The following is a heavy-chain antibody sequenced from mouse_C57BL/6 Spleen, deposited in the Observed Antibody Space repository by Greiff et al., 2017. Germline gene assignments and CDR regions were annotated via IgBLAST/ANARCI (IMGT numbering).Heavy chain of an antibody. D-gene: IGHD1-1*01. Sequence: QVQLQQPGAELVRPGSSVKLSCKASGYTFTSYWMHWVKQRPIQGLEWIGNIDPSDSETHYNQKFKDKATLTVDKSSSTAYMQRSSLTSEDSAVYYCARGGYYYGTWYFDVWGTGTTVTVSS. CDR2: IDPSDSET. V-gene: IGHV1-52*01. CDR1: GYTFTSYW. CDR3: ARGGYYYGTWYFDV. J-gene: IGHJ1*03.